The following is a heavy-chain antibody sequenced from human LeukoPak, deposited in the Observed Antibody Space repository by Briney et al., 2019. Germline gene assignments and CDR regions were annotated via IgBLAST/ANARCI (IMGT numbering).Heavy chain of an antibody. CDR2: IQNSGNT. CDR1: GAPISSGLYY. J-gene: IGHJ4*02. CDR3: ASSNWLRDANFDS. V-gene: IGHV4-61*02. D-gene: IGHD6-13*01. Sequence: SETLSHTCTVSGAPISSGLYYWNWFRQPAGKALEWIGRIQNSGNTNYNPSLKSRVTISVDTPKNQFSLKLNSVTATDSAVYYCASSNWLRDANFDSWGQGTLVTVSS.